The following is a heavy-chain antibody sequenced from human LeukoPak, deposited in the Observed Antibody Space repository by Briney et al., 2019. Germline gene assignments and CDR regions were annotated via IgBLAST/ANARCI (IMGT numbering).Heavy chain of an antibody. CDR3: ARPKPPAVKDYYGLDV. Sequence: PGGSLRLSCAASGFTVSSNYMNWVRQAPGRGLEWVSVIYSAGSTYYVDSVKGRFTISRDTSKNTLYLLMNSLRAEDTAVYFCARPKPPAVKDYYGLDVWGQGTTVTVSS. CDR1: GFTVSSNY. D-gene: IGHD6-13*01. CDR2: IYSAGST. J-gene: IGHJ6*02. V-gene: IGHV3-66*04.